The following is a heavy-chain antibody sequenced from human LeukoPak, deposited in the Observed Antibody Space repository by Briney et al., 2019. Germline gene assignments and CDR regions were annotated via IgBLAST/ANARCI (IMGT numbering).Heavy chain of an antibody. V-gene: IGHV4-31*03. CDR2: IYYSGST. D-gene: IGHD3-10*01. J-gene: IGHJ5*02. CDR1: GGSISSGGYY. Sequence: PSETLSLTCTVSGGSISSGGYYWSWIRQHPGKGLEWIGYIYYSGSTYYNPSLKSRVTISVDTSKNQFSLKLSSVTAADTAVYYCARDLGSPLVRGALNWFDPWGQGTLVTVSS. CDR3: ARDLGSPLVRGALNWFDP.